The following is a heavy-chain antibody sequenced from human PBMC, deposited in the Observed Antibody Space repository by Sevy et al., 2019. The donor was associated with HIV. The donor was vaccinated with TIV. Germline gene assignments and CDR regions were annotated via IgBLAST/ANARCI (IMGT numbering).Heavy chain of an antibody. J-gene: IGHJ5*02. V-gene: IGHV4-30-4*01. CDR1: GGSISSGDYY. CDR3: ARGRGEDSSGWVEWFDP. Sequence: SETLSLTCTVSGGSISSGDYYWSWIRQPPGKGLEWIGYIYYSGSTYYNPSLKSRVTISVDTSKNQFSLKLSSGTAADTAVYYCARGRGEDSSGWVEWFDPWGQGTLVTVSS. CDR2: IYYSGST. D-gene: IGHD3-22*01.